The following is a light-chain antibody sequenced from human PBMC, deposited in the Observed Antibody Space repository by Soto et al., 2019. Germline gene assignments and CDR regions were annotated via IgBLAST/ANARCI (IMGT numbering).Light chain of an antibody. V-gene: IGKV3-20*01. J-gene: IGKJ3*01. CDR2: GAS. CDR1: QSVSSSY. Sequence: EIVLTQSPGTLSLSPGERATLSCRASQSVSSSYLAWYQQKPGQAPRLLIYGASSRATGIPDRFSGSGSGTDFTLTISRLEPEDFAVYYCQQYGYRISFGPGTKVDIK. CDR3: QQYGYRIS.